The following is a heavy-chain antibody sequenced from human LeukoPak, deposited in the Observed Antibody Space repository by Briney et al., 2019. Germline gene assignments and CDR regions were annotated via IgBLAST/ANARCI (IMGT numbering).Heavy chain of an antibody. J-gene: IGHJ6*03. Sequence: ASVKVSCKASGYTFTGYYMHWVRQAPGQGLEWMGWINPNSGGTNYAQKFQGRVTMTRDTSISTAYMELSRLRSDDTAVYYCASSGTWELRPTPPYYYYYYMDVWGKGTTVTVSS. CDR3: ASSGTWELRPTPPYYYYYYMDV. CDR1: GYTFTGYY. CDR2: INPNSGGT. D-gene: IGHD1-26*01. V-gene: IGHV1-2*02.